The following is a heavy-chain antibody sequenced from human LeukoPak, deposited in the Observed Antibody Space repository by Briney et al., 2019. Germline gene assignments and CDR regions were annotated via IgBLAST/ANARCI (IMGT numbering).Heavy chain of an antibody. CDR3: ARGPSYYDSSGPNWFDP. Sequence: SETLSLTCAVYGGSFSGYYWSWIRQPPGKGLEWIGEINHSGSINYNPSLKSRVTISVDTSKNQFSLKLSSVTAADTAVYYCARGPSYYDSSGPNWFDPWGQGTLVTVSS. CDR1: GGSFSGYY. CDR2: INHSGSI. D-gene: IGHD3-22*01. J-gene: IGHJ5*02. V-gene: IGHV4-34*01.